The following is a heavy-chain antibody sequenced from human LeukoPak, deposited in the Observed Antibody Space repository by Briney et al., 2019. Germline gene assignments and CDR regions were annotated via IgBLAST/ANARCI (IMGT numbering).Heavy chain of an antibody. CDR3: ARVWLRSIGVHP. CDR2: ISSSGSTI. V-gene: IGHV3-48*03. CDR1: GFTFSSYE. D-gene: IGHD3-10*01. Sequence: GGSLRLSCAASGFTFSSYEMNWVRQAPGRGLEWVSYISSSGSTIYYADSVKGRFTISRDNAKNSLYLQMNSLRSEDPAVYYCARVWLRSIGVHPWGQGTLVTVSS. J-gene: IGHJ5*02.